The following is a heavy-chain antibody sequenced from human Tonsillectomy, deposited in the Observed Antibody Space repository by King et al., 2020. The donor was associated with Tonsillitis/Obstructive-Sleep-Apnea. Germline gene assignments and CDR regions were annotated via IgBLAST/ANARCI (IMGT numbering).Heavy chain of an antibody. CDR3: ARDSSYYDFWSGYYSRGYFDY. CDR1: GGSISSSNW. D-gene: IGHD3-3*01. CDR2: IYHSGST. V-gene: IGHV4-4*02. J-gene: IGHJ4*02. Sequence: VQLQESGPGLVKPSGTLSLTCAVSGGSISSSNWWSWVRQPPGKGLEWIGEIYHSGSTNYNPSLKSRVTISVDKSKNQFSLKLSSVTAADTAVYYCARDSSYYDFWSGYYSRGYFDYWGQGTLVTVSS.